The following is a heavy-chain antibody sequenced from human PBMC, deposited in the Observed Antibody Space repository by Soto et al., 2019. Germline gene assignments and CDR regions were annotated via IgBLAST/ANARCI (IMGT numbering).Heavy chain of an antibody. J-gene: IGHJ4*02. V-gene: IGHV1-8*01. CDR1: GYTFTSYD. CDR3: ARGLQGTRSYYDFWSGYYLPDLFDY. D-gene: IGHD3-3*01. CDR2: MNPNSGNT. Sequence: GASVKVSCKASGYTFTSYDINWVRQATGQGLEWMGWMNPNSGNTGYAQKFQGRVTMTRNTSISTAYMELSSLRSEDTAVYYCARGLQGTRSYYDFWSGYYLPDLFDYWGQGTLVTVSS.